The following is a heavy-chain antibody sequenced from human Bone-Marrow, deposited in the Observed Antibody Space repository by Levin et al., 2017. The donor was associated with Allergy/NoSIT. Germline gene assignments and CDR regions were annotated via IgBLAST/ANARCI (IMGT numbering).Heavy chain of an antibody. CDR1: GFTFRDYA. Sequence: SLKISCTASGFTFRDYAMSWFRQAPGKGLEWVGFIRSKAYGGTTEYAASVKGRFTISRDDSKSIAYLQMNSLKTEDTAVYYCTREREGYCSGGSCYSRSIYWGQGTLVTVSS. CDR3: TREREGYCSGGSCYSRSIY. D-gene: IGHD2-15*01. CDR2: IRSKAYGGTT. J-gene: IGHJ4*02. V-gene: IGHV3-49*03.